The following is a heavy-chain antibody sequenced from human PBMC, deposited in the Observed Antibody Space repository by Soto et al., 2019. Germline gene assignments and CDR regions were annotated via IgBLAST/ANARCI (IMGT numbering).Heavy chain of an antibody. J-gene: IGHJ4*02. V-gene: IGHV3-53*01. Sequence: GGSLRLSCAVSGITVSSYYMSWVRQAAGKGLEWVSVIYAGTITYYADSVKGRFTIYRDNSKNTLNLEMNSLRVEDTAVYYCARIPYDNSGTIFDYWGQGTLVTV. CDR2: IYAGTIT. CDR3: ARIPYDNSGTIFDY. CDR1: GITVSSYY. D-gene: IGHD3-22*01.